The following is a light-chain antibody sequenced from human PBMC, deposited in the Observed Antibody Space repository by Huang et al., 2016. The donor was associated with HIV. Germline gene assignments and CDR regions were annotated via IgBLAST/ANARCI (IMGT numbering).Light chain of an antibody. V-gene: IGKV4-1*01. CDR2: WAS. CDR1: QSVYSSSTSKDY. Sequence: DIIMTQSPDSLAVSLGERATLTCRSSQSVYSSSTSKDYMAGFQQKPGQPPRLPLFWASTREAGVPDRFSGSGSGTHFTLTIANLEAEDAAIYYCQQYYSSPQTFGQGTRVEVK. J-gene: IGKJ1*01. CDR3: QQYYSSPQT.